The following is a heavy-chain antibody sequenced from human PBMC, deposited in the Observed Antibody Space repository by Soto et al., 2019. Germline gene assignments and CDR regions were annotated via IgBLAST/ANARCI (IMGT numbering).Heavy chain of an antibody. CDR3: ASIGIAAAGTVITTYYFDY. V-gene: IGHV4-31*03. CDR1: GGPISSGGYY. Sequence: PSETLSLTCTVSGGPISSGGYYWRWIRQHPGKGLEWIGYIYYSGSTYYNPSLKSRVTISVDASKNQFSLKLSSVTAADTAVYYCASIGIAAAGTVITTYYFDYWGQGTLVTVSS. D-gene: IGHD6-13*01. J-gene: IGHJ4*02. CDR2: IYYSGST.